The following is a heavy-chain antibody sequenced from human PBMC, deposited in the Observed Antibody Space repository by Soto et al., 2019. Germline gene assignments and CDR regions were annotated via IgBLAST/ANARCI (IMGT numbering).Heavy chain of an antibody. D-gene: IGHD3-22*01. CDR3: ARAFIFYYDSSVSLDY. V-gene: IGHV1-18*01. CDR1: GYTFTSYG. CDR2: ISAYNGNT. Sequence: GASVKVSCKASGYTFTSYGISWVRQAPGQGLEWMGWISAYNGNTNYAQKLQGRVTMTTDTSTSTAYMELRSLRSDDTAVYYCARAFIFYYDSSVSLDYGGQEPLVTVSS. J-gene: IGHJ4*02.